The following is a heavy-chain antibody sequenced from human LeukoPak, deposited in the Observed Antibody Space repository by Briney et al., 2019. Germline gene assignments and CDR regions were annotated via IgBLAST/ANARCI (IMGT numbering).Heavy chain of an antibody. D-gene: IGHD3-22*01. CDR3: ARGRDDSSKIDAFDI. CDR2: IYHSGST. Sequence: SETLSLTCIVSGGSISSSSYYWGWFRQPPGKGLEGIGSIYHSGSTYYNSSLKSRVTISVDTSKNQFSLKLSSVAAADTAVYYCARGRDDSSKIDAFDIWGQGTMVTVSS. J-gene: IGHJ3*02. CDR1: GGSISSSSYY. V-gene: IGHV4-39*07.